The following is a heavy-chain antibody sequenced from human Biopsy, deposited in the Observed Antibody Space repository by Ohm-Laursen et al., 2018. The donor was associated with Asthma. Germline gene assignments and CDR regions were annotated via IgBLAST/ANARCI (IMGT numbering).Heavy chain of an antibody. Sequence: SLRLSCSASGFTFGDYWMSWVRQAPGKGLEWVANIKHDGTEKNHVDSLKGRFTISRDNAKNSLYLQMYSLRAEDTAVYYCARTFHFWSPYHAEHYQLWGQGTLVTVPS. J-gene: IGHJ1*01. CDR2: IKHDGTEK. CDR1: GFTFGDYW. D-gene: IGHD3-3*02. V-gene: IGHV3-7*01. CDR3: ARTFHFWSPYHAEHYQL.